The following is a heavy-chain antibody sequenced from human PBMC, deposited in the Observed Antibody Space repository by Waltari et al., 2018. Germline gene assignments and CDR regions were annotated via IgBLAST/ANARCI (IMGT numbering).Heavy chain of an antibody. D-gene: IGHD4-17*01. J-gene: IGHJ3*01. CDR2: IIPIYGTP. V-gene: IGHV1-69*14. CDR3: ARDPKGTTVIYDAFDL. Sequence: QVHLVQSGAEVKKPGSSVRVSCKASGGTFSSYEFNWVRQAPGQGLEWMGGIIPIYGTPIYAQKFQGRVTITADTSPTTAYMELSSLRFEDTAVYYCARDPKGTTVIYDAFDLWRQGTMVSVSS. CDR1: GGTFSSYE.